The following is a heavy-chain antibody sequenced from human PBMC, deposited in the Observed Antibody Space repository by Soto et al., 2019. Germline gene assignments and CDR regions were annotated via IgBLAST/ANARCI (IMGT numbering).Heavy chain of an antibody. CDR2: MNPNSGNT. CDR3: ARGNDFWSGYRNTDFDY. Sequence: ASVKVSCKASGYTFTSYDINWVRQATGQGLEWMGWMNPNSGNTGYAQKFQGRVTMTRNTSISTAYMELSSLRSEDTAVYYCARGNDFWSGYRNTDFDYWGQGTLVTVSS. D-gene: IGHD3-3*01. J-gene: IGHJ4*02. V-gene: IGHV1-8*01. CDR1: GYTFTSYD.